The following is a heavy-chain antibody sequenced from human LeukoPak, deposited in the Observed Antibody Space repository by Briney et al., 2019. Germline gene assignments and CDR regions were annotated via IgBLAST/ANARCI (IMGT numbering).Heavy chain of an antibody. D-gene: IGHD1-26*01. J-gene: IGHJ3*02. CDR3: ARGGSYPSTSAFDI. Sequence: SVKVSCKASGGTFSSYAISWVRQAPGQGLEWMGGIIPIFGTANYAQKFQGRVTITTDESTSTAYMELSSLRSEDTAVYYCARGGSYPSTSAFDIWGQGTMVTVPS. CDR1: GGTFSSYA. V-gene: IGHV1-69*05. CDR2: IIPIFGTA.